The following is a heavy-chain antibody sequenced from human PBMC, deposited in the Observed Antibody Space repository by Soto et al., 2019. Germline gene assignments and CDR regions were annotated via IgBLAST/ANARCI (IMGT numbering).Heavy chain of an antibody. CDR1: GYTLTELS. J-gene: IGHJ4*02. V-gene: IGHV1-24*01. CDR3: ATPGPYDFWSGYYHY. D-gene: IGHD3-3*01. Sequence: ASVKVSCKVSGYTLTELSMHWVRQAPGKGLEWMGGFDPEDGETIYAQKFQGRVTMTEDTSTDTAYMELSSLRSEDTAVYYCATPGPYDFWSGYYHYWGQGTLVTVSS. CDR2: FDPEDGET.